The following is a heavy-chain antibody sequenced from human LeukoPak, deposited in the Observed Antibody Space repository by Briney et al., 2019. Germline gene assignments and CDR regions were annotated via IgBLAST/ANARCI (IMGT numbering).Heavy chain of an antibody. V-gene: IGHV1-18*01. CDR1: GYTFTIYG. CDR2: ISGYNGNT. J-gene: IGHJ4*02. CDR3: ARDYSSSGYPPMPGDH. Sequence: ASVKVSCKASGYTFTIYGINWVRQAPGQGLEWMGWISGYNGNTKYAQKLQGRDTMTTDTSTSTAYMELRSLRSDDTAVYNCARDYSSSGYPPMPGDHWGQGTLVTVSS. D-gene: IGHD6-13*01.